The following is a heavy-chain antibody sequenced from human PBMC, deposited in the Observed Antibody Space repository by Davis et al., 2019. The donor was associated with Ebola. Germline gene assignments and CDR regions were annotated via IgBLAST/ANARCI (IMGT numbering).Heavy chain of an antibody. CDR3: ASLYSSGWQYYYYYYGMDV. Sequence: SETLSLTCAVYGGSFSGYYWNWIRQPPGKGLEWIGEINHSGSTYYNPSLKSRVTISVDTSKNQFSLKLSSVTAADTAVYYCASLYSSGWQYYYYYYGMDVWGQGTTVTVSS. V-gene: IGHV4-34*01. D-gene: IGHD6-19*01. J-gene: IGHJ6*02. CDR1: GGSFSGYY. CDR2: INHSGST.